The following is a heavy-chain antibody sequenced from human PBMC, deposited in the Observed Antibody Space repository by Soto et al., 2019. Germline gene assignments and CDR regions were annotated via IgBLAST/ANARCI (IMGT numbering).Heavy chain of an antibody. V-gene: IGHV3-48*01. CDR3: ARDQLYYNDISGRPLNAFDV. CDR2: IGIGSSTT. D-gene: IGHD3-22*01. CDR1: GFTFRNYG. Sequence: PGGCLRLSCAASGFTFRNYGMTWVRQAPGKGLEWVSYIGIGSSTTYYADSVKGRFTISRDNAKNSLYLQMNSLRAEDTAVYYCARDQLYYNDISGRPLNAFDVWGQGTMDTGS. J-gene: IGHJ3*01.